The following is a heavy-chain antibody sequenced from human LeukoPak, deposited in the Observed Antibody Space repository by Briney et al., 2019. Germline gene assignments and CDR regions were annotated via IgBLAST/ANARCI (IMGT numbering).Heavy chain of an antibody. CDR3: ARVGYCSGGSCGAFDY. CDR2: IYHSGST. Sequence: SETLSLTCAVSGGSISSSNWWSWVRQPPGKGLEWIGEIYHSGSTNYNPSLKSRVTISVDKSKNQFSLKLSSVTAADTAVYYCARVGYCSGGSCGAFDYWGQGTLVTVSS. CDR1: GGSISSSNW. J-gene: IGHJ4*02. V-gene: IGHV4-4*02. D-gene: IGHD2-15*01.